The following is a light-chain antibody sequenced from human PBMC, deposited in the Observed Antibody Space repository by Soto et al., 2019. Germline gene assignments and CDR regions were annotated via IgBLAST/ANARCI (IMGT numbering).Light chain of an antibody. J-gene: IGLJ3*02. CDR1: SSDIGGYNY. Sequence: QSALTQPPSASGSPGQSVTISCTGTSSDIGGYNYVSWYQQHPGKAPKLIIYEVSKRPSGVPDRFSGFKSGNTASLTVSGLQAEDKADYYCTSYAGSNNLVFAGGTQLTVL. CDR2: EVS. V-gene: IGLV2-8*01. CDR3: TSYAGSNNLV.